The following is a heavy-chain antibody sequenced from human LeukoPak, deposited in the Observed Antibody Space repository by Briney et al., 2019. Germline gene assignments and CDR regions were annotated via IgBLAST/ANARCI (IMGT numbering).Heavy chain of an antibody. CDR1: GGSFSGYY. J-gene: IGHJ5*02. CDR3: ARGSSLAVAGDNWFDP. D-gene: IGHD6-19*01. CDR2: INHSGST. Sequence: PSETLSLTCAVYGGSFSGYYWSWIRQPPGKGLEWIGEINHSGSTNYNPSLKSRVTISVDTSKNQFSLKLSSVTAADTAVYYCARGSSLAVAGDNWFDPWGQGTLVTVSS. V-gene: IGHV4-34*01.